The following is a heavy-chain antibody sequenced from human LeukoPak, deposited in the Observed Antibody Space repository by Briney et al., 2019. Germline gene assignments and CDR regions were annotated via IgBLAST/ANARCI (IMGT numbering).Heavy chain of an antibody. D-gene: IGHD3-22*01. CDR3: VRAVHHNFYSDSSGYYVDAFDV. V-gene: IGHV3-53*01. J-gene: IGHJ3*01. Sequence: GGSLRLSCEASGFSIRTYYMSWVRQVPGKGLEWVSVIYSGGTIRYADSVKGRFTFSRDNFKDTLNLQMNSLRADDTAVYYCVRAVHHNFYSDSSGYYVDAFDVWGQGAVVTVSS. CDR1: GFSIRTYY. CDR2: IYSGGTI.